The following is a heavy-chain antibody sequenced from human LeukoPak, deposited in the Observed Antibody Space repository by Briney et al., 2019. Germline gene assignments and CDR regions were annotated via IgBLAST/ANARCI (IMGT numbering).Heavy chain of an antibody. Sequence: PSETLSLTCTVSGGSIRSYYWNWIRQPPGKGLEWIGYIDYSGNTNSNPSLKSRVTISVNTSKNQFSLKLRSVTAADTAVYYCARSSGWYWYFDLWGRGTLVTVSS. V-gene: IGHV4-59*08. CDR2: IDYSGNT. D-gene: IGHD6-19*01. CDR3: ARSSGWYWYFDL. CDR1: GGSIRSYY. J-gene: IGHJ2*01.